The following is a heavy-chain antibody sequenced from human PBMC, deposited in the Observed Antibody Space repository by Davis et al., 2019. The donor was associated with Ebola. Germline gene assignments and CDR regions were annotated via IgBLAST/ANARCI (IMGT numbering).Heavy chain of an antibody. V-gene: IGHV3-23*01. J-gene: IGHJ4*01. Sequence: GESLKISCAASGFTFSSYWMSWVRQAPGRGLEWVSTITGSGISTYYADSVTGRFTISRDNSRDTLYLQMTSLTAEDTAVYYCAKGLRTQWLVTRYFDYWGHGNLVTVSS. CDR2: ITGSGIST. CDR1: GFTFSSYW. CDR3: AKGLRTQWLVTRYFDY. D-gene: IGHD6-19*01.